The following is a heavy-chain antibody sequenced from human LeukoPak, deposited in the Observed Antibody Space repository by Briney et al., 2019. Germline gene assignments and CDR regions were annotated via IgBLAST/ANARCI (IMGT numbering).Heavy chain of an antibody. CDR2: ITESGGRT. V-gene: IGHV3-23*01. J-gene: IGHJ4*02. Sequence: GGSLRLSCVASGFTFSTYAMSWVRQVPGKGLEWVSSITESGGRTYYADSVKGRFNISRDDSRNALYLQMNSLRAEDTAVYSCAKQGSSGSYSPVYYWGQGALVTVSS. D-gene: IGHD1-26*01. CDR1: GFTFSTYA. CDR3: AKQGSSGSYSPVYY.